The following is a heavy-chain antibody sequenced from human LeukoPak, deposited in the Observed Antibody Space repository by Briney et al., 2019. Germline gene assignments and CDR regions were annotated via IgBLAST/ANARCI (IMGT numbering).Heavy chain of an antibody. CDR1: GYTFTGYY. Sequence: GASVKVSCKASGYTFTGYYMHWVRQAPGQGLEWMGWINPNSGGTNYAQKFQGRVTMTRDTSNSTAYMELSRPRSDDTAVYYCARTIAVAGTGDYWGQGTLVTVSS. D-gene: IGHD6-19*01. V-gene: IGHV1-2*02. CDR2: INPNSGGT. J-gene: IGHJ4*02. CDR3: ARTIAVAGTGDY.